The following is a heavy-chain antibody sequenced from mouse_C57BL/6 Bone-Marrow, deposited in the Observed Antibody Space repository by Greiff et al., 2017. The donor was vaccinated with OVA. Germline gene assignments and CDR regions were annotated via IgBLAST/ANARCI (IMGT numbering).Heavy chain of an antibody. Sequence: VQVVESGPGLVAPSQCLSITCTVSGFSLTSYGVSWVRQPPGKGLEWLGVIWGDGSTNYHSAHISRLSISKDNSKSQIFLKLNSLQTDDSATYYCAKGGLYSQDAMDYWGQGTSVTVSS. V-gene: IGHV2-3*01. CDR2: IWGDGST. CDR3: AKGGLYSQDAMDY. D-gene: IGHD2-12*01. CDR1: GFSLTSYG. J-gene: IGHJ4*01.